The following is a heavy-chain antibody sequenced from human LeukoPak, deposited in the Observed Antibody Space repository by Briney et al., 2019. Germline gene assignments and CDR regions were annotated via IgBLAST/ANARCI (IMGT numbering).Heavy chain of an antibody. CDR2: IYYSGSA. CDR3: ARDLRDDSSGYLDY. Sequence: SETLSLTCTVSGGSISSGGYYWSWIRQHPGKGLEWIGYIYYSGSAYYNPSLKSRVTISVDTSKNQFSLKLSSVTAADTAVYYCARDLRDDSSGYLDYWGQGTPVTVSS. D-gene: IGHD3-22*01. V-gene: IGHV4-31*03. CDR1: GGSISSGGYY. J-gene: IGHJ4*02.